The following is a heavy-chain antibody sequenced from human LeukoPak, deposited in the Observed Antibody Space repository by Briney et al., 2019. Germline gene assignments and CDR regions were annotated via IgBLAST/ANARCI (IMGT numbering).Heavy chain of an antibody. CDR1: GYTFTSHG. D-gene: IGHD6-19*01. Sequence: ASVRVSCKASGYTFTSHGISWVRQAPGQGLEWMGWISAYNGNTNYAQKLQGRVTMTTDTSTSTAYMELRSLRSDHTAGYYCARYGSGWYHFDPWGQGPLVTVSS. CDR3: ARYGSGWYHFDP. V-gene: IGHV1-18*01. J-gene: IGHJ5*02. CDR2: ISAYNGNT.